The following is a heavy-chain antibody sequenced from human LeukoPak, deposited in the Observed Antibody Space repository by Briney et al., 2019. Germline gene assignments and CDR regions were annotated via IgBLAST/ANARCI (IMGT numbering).Heavy chain of an antibody. CDR1: GGSISSYY. CDR2: IYYSGST. J-gene: IGHJ3*02. V-gene: IGHV4-59*01. CDR3: ALSRGRYYDSSGPSWAFDI. D-gene: IGHD3-22*01. Sequence: SETLSLTCTVSGGSISSYYWNWIRQPPGKGLEWIGFIYYSGSTNYNPSLKSRVTISVDTSKNQFSLKLSSVTAADTAVYYYALSRGRYYDSSGPSWAFDIWGQGTMVTVSS.